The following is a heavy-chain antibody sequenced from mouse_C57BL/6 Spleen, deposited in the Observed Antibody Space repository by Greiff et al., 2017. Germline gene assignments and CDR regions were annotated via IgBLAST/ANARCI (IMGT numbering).Heavy chain of an antibody. Sequence: EVHLVESGGGLVQPKGSLKLSCAASGFTFNTYAMHWVRQAPGKGLEWVARIRSKSSNAATYYAVSVKDRLTISRDDSQSMLYLQMNNLKTEDTAMYYCVRDELGRDWYFDVWGTGATVTVSS. CDR3: VRDELGRDWYFDV. V-gene: IGHV10-3*01. CDR1: GFTFNTYA. CDR2: IRSKSSNAAT. D-gene: IGHD4-1*01. J-gene: IGHJ1*03.